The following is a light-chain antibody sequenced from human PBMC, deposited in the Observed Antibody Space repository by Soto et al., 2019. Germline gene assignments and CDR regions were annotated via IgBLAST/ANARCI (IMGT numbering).Light chain of an antibody. Sequence: QSVLTQPPSVSGAPGQRVTIPCPGSGSNIGAGYDVHWYQQLPGPAPKPLIYVNSNRPSGVPDRFSGSKSGTSASLAITGLQAEDEADYYCQSYDSSLSGGVFGGGTKLTVL. CDR2: VNS. J-gene: IGLJ2*01. CDR1: GSNIGAGYD. V-gene: IGLV1-40*01. CDR3: QSYDSSLSGGV.